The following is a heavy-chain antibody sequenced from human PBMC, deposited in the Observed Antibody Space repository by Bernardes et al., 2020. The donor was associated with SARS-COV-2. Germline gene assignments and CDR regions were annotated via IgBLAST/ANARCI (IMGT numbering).Heavy chain of an antibody. Sequence: GGSLRLSCAASGFTFDDYAMHWVRQAPGKGLEWVSGISWNSGSIGYAASVKGRFTISRDNAKNSLYLQMNSLRAEDTALYYCAKDEGEMEYCNSNNCYFDYWGQGTLVTVSS. CDR1: GFTFDDYA. V-gene: IGHV3-9*01. D-gene: IGHD2-2*01. J-gene: IGHJ4*02. CDR2: ISWNSGSI. CDR3: AKDEGEMEYCNSNNCYFDY.